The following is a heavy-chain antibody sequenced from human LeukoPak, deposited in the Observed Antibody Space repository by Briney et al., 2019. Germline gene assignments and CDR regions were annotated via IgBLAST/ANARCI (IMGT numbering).Heavy chain of an antibody. CDR2: IKQDGSEK. V-gene: IGHV3-7*01. D-gene: IGHD3-10*01. CDR3: ARVVRGVPNWFDP. CDR1: GFTFSSYG. Sequence: GGSLRLSCAASGFTFSSYGMSWVRQAPGKGLEWVANIKQDGSEKYYVDSVKGRSTISRDNAKNSLYLQMNSLRAEDTAVYYCARVVRGVPNWFDPWGQGTLVTVSS. J-gene: IGHJ5*02.